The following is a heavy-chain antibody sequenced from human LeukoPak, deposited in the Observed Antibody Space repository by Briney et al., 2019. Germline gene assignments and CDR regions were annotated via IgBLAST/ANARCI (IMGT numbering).Heavy chain of an antibody. J-gene: IGHJ4*02. V-gene: IGHV3-48*03. CDR2: ITSDGNTI. CDR3: ARISGSYVFDY. Sequence: GGSLRLSCAASGFTFNSYEMNWVRQAPGKGLEWISYITSDGNTIYSADSVKGRFTISRDDAKNSLYLQMSSLRAEDTAVYYCARISGSYVFDYWGQGTLVTISS. D-gene: IGHD1-26*01. CDR1: GFTFNSYE.